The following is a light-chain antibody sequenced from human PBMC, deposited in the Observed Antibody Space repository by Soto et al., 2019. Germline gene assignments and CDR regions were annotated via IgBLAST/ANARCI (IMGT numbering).Light chain of an antibody. CDR2: GVS. J-gene: IGKJ3*01. V-gene: IGKV3-20*01. CDR1: QSVGSTY. Sequence: EIVLTQSPGTLSLSPGERATLSCRASQSVGSTYLAWYQQKPGQAPKLLIYGVSSRATGIPDRFSGSGSGTDFTLTISRLEPEDFAVYYCQQYGTSPLTFGPGTKVYI. CDR3: QQYGTSPLT.